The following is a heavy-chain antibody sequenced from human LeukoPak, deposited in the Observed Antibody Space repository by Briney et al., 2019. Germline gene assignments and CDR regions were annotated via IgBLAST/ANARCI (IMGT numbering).Heavy chain of an antibody. J-gene: IGHJ5*02. CDR2: IYYSGST. CDR1: GGSISSSSYY. CDR3: ARQTKMIEGSWFDP. V-gene: IGHV4-39*01. D-gene: IGHD3-22*01. Sequence: SETLSLTCTASGGSISSSSYYWGWIRQPPGKGLEWIGSIYYSGSTYYNPSLKSRVTISVDTSKNQFSLKLSSVTAADTAVYYCARQTKMIEGSWFDPWGQGTLVTVSS.